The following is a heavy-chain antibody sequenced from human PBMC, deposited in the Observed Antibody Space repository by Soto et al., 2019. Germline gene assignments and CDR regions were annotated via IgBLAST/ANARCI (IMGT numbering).Heavy chain of an antibody. D-gene: IGHD4-4*01. V-gene: IGHV1-69*13. CDR3: AREYSNPSYFDY. CDR1: GGTFSSYA. CDR2: IIPIFGTA. Sequence: SVKVSCKASGGTFSSYAISWVRQAPGQGLEWMGGIIPIFGTANYAQKFQGRVTITADESTSTAYMELSSLRSEDTAVYYCAREYSNPSYFDYWGQGTLVTVSS. J-gene: IGHJ4*02.